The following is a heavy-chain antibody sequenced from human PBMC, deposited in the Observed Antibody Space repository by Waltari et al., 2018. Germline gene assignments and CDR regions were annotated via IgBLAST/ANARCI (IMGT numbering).Heavy chain of an antibody. CDR3: AKDRSYYYYMDV. CDR1: GFTFSSYA. Sequence: QVQLVESGGGVVQPGRSLRLSCAASGFTFSSYAMHWVRQAPGKGLEWGAVKSYNGSNKYYADSVKGRFTSSRDNSKNTLYLQMNSLRAEDTAMYYCAKDRSYYYYMDVWGKGTTVTVSS. CDR2: KSYNGSNK. V-gene: IGHV3-30*04. J-gene: IGHJ6*03.